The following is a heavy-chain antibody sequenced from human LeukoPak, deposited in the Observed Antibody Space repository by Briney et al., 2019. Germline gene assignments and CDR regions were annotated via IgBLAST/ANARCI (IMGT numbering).Heavy chain of an antibody. V-gene: IGHV3-74*01. CDR3: ACYGIVPPY. CDR2: ITDDGSST. J-gene: IGHJ4*02. Sequence: GGSLRLSCVVSGFTFKNYWMHWVRQAPGKGLVWVSHITDDGSSTSYADSVKGRFTISRDNAKNTLYLQMNSLRTEDTAVYYCACYGIVPPYWGQGTLVTVSS. D-gene: IGHD2-2*01. CDR1: GFTFKNYW.